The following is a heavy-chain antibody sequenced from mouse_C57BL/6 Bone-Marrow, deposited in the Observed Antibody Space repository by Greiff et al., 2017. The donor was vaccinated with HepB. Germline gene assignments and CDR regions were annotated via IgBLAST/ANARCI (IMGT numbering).Heavy chain of an antibody. CDR2: ILPGSGST. D-gene: IGHD1-1*01. CDR3: ARVPIYYYGSSYGYYAMDY. Sequence: QVQLQQSGAELMKRGASVKLSCKATGYTFTGYWIEWVKQRPGHGLEWIGEILPGSGSTNYNEKFKGKATFTADTSSNTAYMQLSSLTTEDSAIYYCARVPIYYYGSSYGYYAMDYWGQGTSVTVSS. J-gene: IGHJ4*01. CDR1: GYTFTGYW. V-gene: IGHV1-9*01.